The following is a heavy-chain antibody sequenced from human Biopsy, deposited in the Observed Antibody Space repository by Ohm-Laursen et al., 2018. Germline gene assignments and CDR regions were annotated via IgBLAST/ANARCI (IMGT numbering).Heavy chain of an antibody. CDR1: GDTFNRYG. CDR3: AREYPEGDV. V-gene: IGHV1-69*06. CDR2: IIPFFLKT. J-gene: IGHJ6*02. D-gene: IGHD2-2*02. Sequence: AASVKVSCKASGDTFNRYGLSWVRQAPGQGLEWMGGIIPFFLKTYTAQKFQGRVTITADTSTSTGYMQLTSLRSEDTAVYYCAREYPEGDVWGQGTTVTVSS.